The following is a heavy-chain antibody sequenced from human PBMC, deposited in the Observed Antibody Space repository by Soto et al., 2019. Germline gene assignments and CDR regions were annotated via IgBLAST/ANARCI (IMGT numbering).Heavy chain of an antibody. CDR1: GYSTSSGYY. Sequence: PSETLSLTCAVSGYSTSSGYYWGWIRQPPGKGLEGIGSIYHSGSTYYNPSLKSRVTISVDTSKNRFPLKLSSVTAADTAVYYCARAGSAPGTRYYYGMDVWGQGTTVTVSS. CDR2: IYHSGST. V-gene: IGHV4-38-2*01. J-gene: IGHJ6*02. D-gene: IGHD6-13*01. CDR3: ARAGSAPGTRYYYGMDV.